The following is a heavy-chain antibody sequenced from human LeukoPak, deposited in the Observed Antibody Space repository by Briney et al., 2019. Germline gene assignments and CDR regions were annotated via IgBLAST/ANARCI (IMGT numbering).Heavy chain of an antibody. CDR1: GYSFTSYW. D-gene: IGHD3-10*02. J-gene: IGHJ4*02. CDR3: ARHVRNVRGLTGFDY. Sequence: GESLKISCKVSGYSFTSYWIGWVRQMPGKGLEWMGIIYPGDSDTRYSPSFQGQVTISADKSISTAYLQWSSLKASDTAMYYCARHVRNVRGLTGFDYWGQGTLVTVSS. CDR2: IYPGDSDT. V-gene: IGHV5-51*01.